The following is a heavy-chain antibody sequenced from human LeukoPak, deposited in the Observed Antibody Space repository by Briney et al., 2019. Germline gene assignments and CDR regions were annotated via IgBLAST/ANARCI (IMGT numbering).Heavy chain of an antibody. CDR3: AKDPYGTGYFDF. CDR2: LSVIGGDT. V-gene: IGHV3-23*01. J-gene: IGHJ4*02. D-gene: IGHD4-17*01. CDR1: RFALTMNA. Sequence: SLSPSCALSRFALTMNATGGVRHTPGEGRWWGSWLSVIGGDTYYAESVKGRFTISRDKSKNTVYLQMNSLRAEDTAVYYCAKDPYGTGYFDFWGQGTLVTVSS.